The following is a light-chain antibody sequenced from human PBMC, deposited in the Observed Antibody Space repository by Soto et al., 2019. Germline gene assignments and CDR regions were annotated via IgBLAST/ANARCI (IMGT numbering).Light chain of an antibody. CDR3: QQYNDWPLT. CDR2: GAS. V-gene: IGKV3D-15*01. Sequence: EIVMTQSPVTLSVSPGERATVSCRASQTVTTDLAWYQQKPGQAPRLLIYGASSRATGIPDRFSGSGSGTEFTLTISSLQSEDFALYYCQQYNDWPLTFGQGTKVDIK. J-gene: IGKJ1*01. CDR1: QTVTTD.